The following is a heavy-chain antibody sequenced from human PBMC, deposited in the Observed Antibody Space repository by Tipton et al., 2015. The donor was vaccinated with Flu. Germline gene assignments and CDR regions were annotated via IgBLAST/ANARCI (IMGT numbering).Heavy chain of an antibody. CDR1: GDSIGSDYF. J-gene: IGHJ3*01. D-gene: IGHD5-18*01. CDR3: ARETAYSYAPLGDAVDV. V-gene: IGHV4-38-2*02. Sequence: LRLSCSVSGDSIGSDYFWGWIRQPPGKGLQWIGNVHRSGNTYYNPSLTSRVTISVDKSKNQFSLRLTSVTAADTAVYYCARETAYSYAPLGDAVDVWGQGTMVSVSS. CDR2: VHRSGNT.